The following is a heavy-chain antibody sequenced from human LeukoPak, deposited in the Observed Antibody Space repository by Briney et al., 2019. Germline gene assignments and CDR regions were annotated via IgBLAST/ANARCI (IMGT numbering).Heavy chain of an antibody. J-gene: IGHJ4*02. D-gene: IGHD6-19*01. Sequence: GGSLRLSCAASELTVSSNYMSWVRQAPGKGLEWVSVIYSGGSTCYADSVKGRFIISRDNSRNTLYLQVNSLRAEDTAMYHCARGGTPGYSTGWIDHWGQGTLVTVSS. CDR1: ELTVSSNY. CDR2: IYSGGST. CDR3: ARGGTPGYSTGWIDH. V-gene: IGHV3-53*05.